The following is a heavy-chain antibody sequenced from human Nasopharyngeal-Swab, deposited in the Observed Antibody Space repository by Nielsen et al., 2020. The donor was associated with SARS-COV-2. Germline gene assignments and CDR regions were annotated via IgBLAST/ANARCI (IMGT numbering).Heavy chain of an antibody. D-gene: IGHD3-16*01. CDR1: GFTFSTYW. Sequence: GESLKISCAASGFTFSTYWMHWVRQPPGKGLVWVARIVNDGTDTRYADSVKGRFTISRDNARNTLYLQMNSLRDEDTAVYYCARDYWGAFEVWGQGTMVTVSS. V-gene: IGHV3-74*01. CDR2: IVNDGTDT. J-gene: IGHJ3*01. CDR3: ARDYWGAFEV.